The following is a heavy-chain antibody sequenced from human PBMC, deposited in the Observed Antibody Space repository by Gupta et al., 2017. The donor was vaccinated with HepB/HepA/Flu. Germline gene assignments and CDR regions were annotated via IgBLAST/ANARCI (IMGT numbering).Heavy chain of an antibody. CDR3: AKDIAGDKGNWFDP. J-gene: IGHJ5*02. Sequence: QVQLVESGGGVVQPGRSLRLSCAASGFTFSSYGMHWVRQAPGKGLEWVAVISYDGSNKYYADSVKGRFTISRDNSKNTLYLQMNSLRAEDTAVYYCAKDIAGDKGNWFDPWGQGTLVTVSS. V-gene: IGHV3-30*18. CDR2: ISYDGSNK. D-gene: IGHD3-16*01. CDR1: GFTFSSYG.